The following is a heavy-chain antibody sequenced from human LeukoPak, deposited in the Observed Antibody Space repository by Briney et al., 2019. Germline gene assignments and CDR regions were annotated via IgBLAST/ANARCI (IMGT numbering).Heavy chain of an antibody. D-gene: IGHD3-10*01. CDR2: IIPILGIA. CDR1: VGTFSSYA. V-gene: IGHV1-69*04. Sequence: GASVKVSCKASVGTFSSYAISWVRQAGGQGLEWMGRIIPILGIANYAQKFQGRVTITADKSTSTAYMELSSLRSEDTAVYYCARGSRGAPDYWGQGTLVTVSS. J-gene: IGHJ4*02. CDR3: ARGSRGAPDY.